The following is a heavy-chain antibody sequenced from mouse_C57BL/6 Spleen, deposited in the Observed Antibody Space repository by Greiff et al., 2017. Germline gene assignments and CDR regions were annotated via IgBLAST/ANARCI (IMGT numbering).Heavy chain of an antibody. D-gene: IGHD1-1*01. CDR1: GYTFTDYS. Sequence: VQLQQSGPELVKPGASVKISCKASGYTFTDYSLNWVKQSHGKSLAWIGDINPNHGGTSYNQKFKGKATLTVDKSSSTAYMELRSLTSEDSSVYYCSRSDYYCSSSFGYWGQGTTLTVSS. J-gene: IGHJ2*01. CDR2: INPNHGGT. V-gene: IGHV1-26*01. CDR3: SRSDYYCSSSFGY.